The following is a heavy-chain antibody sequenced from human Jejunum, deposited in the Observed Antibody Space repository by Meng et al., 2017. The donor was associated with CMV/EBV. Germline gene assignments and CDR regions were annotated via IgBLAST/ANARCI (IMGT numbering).Heavy chain of an antibody. CDR3: AKVRVVSSWYGILDY. V-gene: IGHV3-23*01. CDR1: GFTFRRYG. D-gene: IGHD6-13*01. J-gene: IGHJ4*02. Sequence: SGFTFRRYGMSWFRQAPGTWLEWVSGINDSGGTTYYADSVKGRFTISRDTSKNTLYLQMNSLRAEDTAVYYCAKVRVVSSWYGILDYWGQGALVTVSS. CDR2: INDSGGTT.